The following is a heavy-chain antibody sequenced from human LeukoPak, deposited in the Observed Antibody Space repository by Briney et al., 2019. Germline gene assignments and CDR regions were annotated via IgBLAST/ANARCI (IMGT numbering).Heavy chain of an antibody. CDR2: IYYSGST. CDR3: ARVAAVTLSIYYFDY. D-gene: IGHD6-25*01. V-gene: IGHV4-39*07. Sequence: GSLRLSCAASGFTFSSYAMSWVRQPPGKGLEWIGSIYYSGSTYYNPSLKSRVTISVDTSKNQFSLKLSSVTAADTAVYYCARVAAVTLSIYYFDYWGQGTLVTVSS. J-gene: IGHJ4*02. CDR1: GFTFSSYA.